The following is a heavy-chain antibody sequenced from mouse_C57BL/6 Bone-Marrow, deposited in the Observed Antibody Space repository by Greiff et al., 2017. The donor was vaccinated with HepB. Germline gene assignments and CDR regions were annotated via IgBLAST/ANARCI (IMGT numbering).Heavy chain of an antibody. CDR1: GFTFSSYA. J-gene: IGHJ1*03. CDR3: ARGSTYWYFDV. Sequence: EVQRVESGGGLVKPGGSLKLSCAASGFTFSSYAMSWVRQTPEKRLEWVATISDGGSYTYYPDNVKGRFTISRDNAKNNLYLQMSHLKSEDTAMYYCARGSTYWYFDVWGTGTTVTVSS. D-gene: IGHD1-1*01. CDR2: ISDGGSYT. V-gene: IGHV5-4*01.